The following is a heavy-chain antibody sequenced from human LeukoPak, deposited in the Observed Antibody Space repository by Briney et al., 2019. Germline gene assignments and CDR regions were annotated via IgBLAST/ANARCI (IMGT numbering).Heavy chain of an antibody. CDR3: ARRRRGYYYYYMDV. V-gene: IGHV4-38-2*02. CDR1: GYSISSGYY. CDR2: INHSGST. J-gene: IGHJ6*03. Sequence: SETLSLTRTVSGYSISSGYYWGWIRQPPGKGLEWIGEINHSGSTNYNPSLKSRVTISVDTSKNQFSLKLSSVTAADTAVYYCARRRRGYYYYYMDVWGKGTTVTVSS.